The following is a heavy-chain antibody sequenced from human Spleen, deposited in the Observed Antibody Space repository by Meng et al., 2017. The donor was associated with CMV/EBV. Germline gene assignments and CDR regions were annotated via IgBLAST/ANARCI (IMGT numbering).Heavy chain of an antibody. V-gene: IGHV1-2*02. J-gene: IGHJ4*02. CDR3: ARVLYSSGWNHFDD. CDR1: GYTFTSYD. CDR2: INPNTGGT. D-gene: IGHD6-19*01. Sequence: SGYTFTSYDINWVRQATGQGLEWMGWINPNTGGTNYAQKFQGRVTMTRDTSISTAYMELRSLRSDDTAVYYCARVLYSSGWNHFDDWGQGTLVTVSS.